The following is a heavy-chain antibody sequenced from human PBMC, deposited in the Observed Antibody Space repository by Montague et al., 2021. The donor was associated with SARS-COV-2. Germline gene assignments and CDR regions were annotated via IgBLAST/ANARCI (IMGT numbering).Heavy chain of an antibody. D-gene: IGHD6-19*01. CDR1: GDAISESTYK. CDR3: ARLALSCWPSYYLYGLDV. Sequence: SETLSLTCTVSGDAISESTYKWGWIRQPPGKGLEFIASVSSSGWTHYNPSLQSLVTLSVDTSKNEISLKVTSVTAADTSVYYCARLALSCWPSYYLYGLDVWGPGTMITVSS. V-gene: IGHV4-39*01. CDR2: VSSSGWT. J-gene: IGHJ6*01.